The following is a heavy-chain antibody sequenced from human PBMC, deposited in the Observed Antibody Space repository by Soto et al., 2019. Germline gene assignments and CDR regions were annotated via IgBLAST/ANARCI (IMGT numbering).Heavy chain of an antibody. CDR3: APRCNGGSHV. Sequence: EVQLVESGGGLVKPGGSLTLSCAASGFAFSNTWMNWVRQAPGKGLEWVGRVKSKTDGGTTDYAAPVKGRFTISRDDSKDTLYLQMDSLKIEDTAVYFCAPRCNGGSHVWGQGTLVTVSS. CDR1: GFAFSNTW. CDR2: VKSKTDGGTT. J-gene: IGHJ4*02. V-gene: IGHV3-15*07. D-gene: IGHD2-8*01.